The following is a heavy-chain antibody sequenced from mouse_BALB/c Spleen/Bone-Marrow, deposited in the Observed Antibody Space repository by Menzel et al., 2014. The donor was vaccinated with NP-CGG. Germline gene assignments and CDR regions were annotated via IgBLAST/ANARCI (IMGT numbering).Heavy chain of an antibody. Sequence: EVQLVESGGGLVRPGGSLRLSCATSGFTFTDYYMTWVRQPSGKALEWLSFIRNEANGYTTEYSASVKGRFTISRDNSKNILYLQMNTRRAKDGATYCVGRDNGSIPSGWFFNFWGEGTTVTVSS. CDR3: GRDNGSIPSGWFFNF. CDR2: IRNEANGYTT. J-gene: IGHJ1*01. CDR1: GFTFTDYY. V-gene: IGHV7-3*02. D-gene: IGHD2-10*02.